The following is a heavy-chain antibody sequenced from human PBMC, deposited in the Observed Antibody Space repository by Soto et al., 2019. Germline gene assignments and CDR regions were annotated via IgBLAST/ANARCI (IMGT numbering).Heavy chain of an antibody. CDR3: ARERGVLSEAFDI. CDR1: VDIVSSNSAA. D-gene: IGHD3-16*02. Sequence: SQTLSLTCAISVDIVSSNSAAWNCIRQSPSRGLEWLGRTYYRSQWYHDYAPSVKSRITINPDTSKNHFSLQLNSVTPEDTAVYYCARERGVLSEAFDIWGRGTMVTVSS. V-gene: IGHV6-1*01. J-gene: IGHJ3*02. CDR2: TYYRSQWYH.